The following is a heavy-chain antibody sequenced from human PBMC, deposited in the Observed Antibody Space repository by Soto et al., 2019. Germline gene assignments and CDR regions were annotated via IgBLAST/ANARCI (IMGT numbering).Heavy chain of an antibody. D-gene: IGHD6-19*01. CDR2: VSHIGST. V-gene: IGHV4-39*01. J-gene: IGHJ4*02. CDR1: GGSISNSSYL. CDR3: SRIAVSGPRTGFDY. Sequence: PSETLSLTCSVSGGSISNSSYLWGWVRQPPGKGLQWIGSVSHIGSTNYNQSLKSRLTISVGTSKTQSSLRLDSVTAADTVVYYCSRIAVSGPRTGFDYWGQGILVTVSS.